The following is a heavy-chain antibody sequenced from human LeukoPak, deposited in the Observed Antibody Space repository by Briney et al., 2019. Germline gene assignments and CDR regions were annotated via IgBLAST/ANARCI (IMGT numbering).Heavy chain of an antibody. D-gene: IGHD2-15*01. Sequence: PGGSLRLSCAPSGVTLSIIVMNYVRQAPGKGLEWVSVINSGGSTYFADSVKGRFTVSRDNSKNTLSLQMNRLRVEYTAFYDCARDLIAGPATHDSWGQGALVTVSS. CDR2: INSGGST. V-gene: IGHV3-66*01. CDR1: GVTLSIIV. J-gene: IGHJ4*02. CDR3: ARDLIAGPATHDS.